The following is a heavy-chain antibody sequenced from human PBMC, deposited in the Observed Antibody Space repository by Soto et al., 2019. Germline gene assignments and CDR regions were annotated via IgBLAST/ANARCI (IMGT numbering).Heavy chain of an antibody. Sequence: QVQLQESGPGLVKPSQTLSLSCTVSGDSISSFGYYWSWIRQHPGKGLEWIGHIYYSGTTYYNPSLKSRVTISLDTSENQFSLKLSSVTAADTAVYYCARSDEDCSSSSCFPYWFDPWGQGTLVTVSP. D-gene: IGHD2-2*01. V-gene: IGHV4-31*03. CDR1: GDSISSFGYY. CDR2: IYYSGTT. CDR3: ARSDEDCSSSSCFPYWFDP. J-gene: IGHJ5*02.